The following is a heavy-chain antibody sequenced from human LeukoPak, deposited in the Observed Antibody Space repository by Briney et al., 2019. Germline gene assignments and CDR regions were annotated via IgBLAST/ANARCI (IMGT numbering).Heavy chain of an antibody. CDR1: GFTFSSYG. CDR3: AIAAMFSSTWFDF. Sequence: TGGSLRLSCAASGFTFSSYGMHWVRQAPGKGLEWVAVISYDGSNKYYADSVKGRFTISRDNSKNTLYLQMNSLSAEDTAIYFCAIAAMFSSTWFDFWGQGTLVTVSS. D-gene: IGHD6-13*01. CDR2: ISYDGSNK. V-gene: IGHV3-30*03. J-gene: IGHJ4*02.